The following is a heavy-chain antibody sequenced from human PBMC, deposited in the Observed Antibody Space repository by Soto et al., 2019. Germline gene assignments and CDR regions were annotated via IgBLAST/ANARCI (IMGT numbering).Heavy chain of an antibody. J-gene: IGHJ5*02. CDR3: AGDQGVVATADTWFAP. V-gene: IGHV4-4*07. CDR2: IFSSGST. CDR1: GGSITDYS. Sequence: PSETLSLTCTVSGGSITDYSWVWIRQPAGKGLEWIGRIFSSGSTNYNPSLKGRITMSLDTSKNQFSLKLNSATATDTAVYFCAGDQGVVATADTWFAPWGQGILVTVSS. D-gene: IGHD2-21*02.